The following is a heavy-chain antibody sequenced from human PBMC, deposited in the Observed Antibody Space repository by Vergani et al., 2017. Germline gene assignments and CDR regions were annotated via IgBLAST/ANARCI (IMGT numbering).Heavy chain of an antibody. CDR2: LFYGGST. CDR3: AGSRGTLFDY. J-gene: IGHJ4*02. Sequence: QVQLQESGPGLVKPSETLSLTCTVSGGSVSSGNYYWTWLRQPAGKGLQWIGYLFYGGSTNYNPSLKSRVTISVDTSKNQFSLKLSSVTAADTAVYYCAGSRGTLFDYWGQGTLVTVSS. V-gene: IGHV4-61*10. CDR1: GGSVSSGNYY. D-gene: IGHD1-1*01.